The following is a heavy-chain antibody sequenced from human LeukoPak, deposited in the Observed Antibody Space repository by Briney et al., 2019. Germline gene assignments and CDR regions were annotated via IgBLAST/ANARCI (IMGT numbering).Heavy chain of an antibody. D-gene: IGHD2-8*01. Sequence: PGGSLRLSCAASKFTFTKAWMSWVRQAPGKGLEWVGRIKSEADGGTTDYAAPVKGRFTISRDDSKNMLYLQMNSLKIGDTAMYYCVLPQSRAPDYWGQGTLVTVSS. CDR1: KFTFTKAW. CDR2: IKSEADGGTT. CDR3: VLPQSRAPDY. J-gene: IGHJ4*02. V-gene: IGHV3-15*01.